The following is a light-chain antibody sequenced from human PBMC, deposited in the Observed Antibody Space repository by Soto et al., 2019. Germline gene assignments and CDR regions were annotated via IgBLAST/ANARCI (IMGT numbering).Light chain of an antibody. J-gene: IGKJ4*01. CDR3: QQYGSSPLT. CDR2: GAS. V-gene: IGKV3-20*01. CDR1: QRVSSSY. Sequence: EIVLTQSPGTLSLSPGERAALSCRASQRVSSSYLAWYQQKPGQAPRLLLYGASSRATGIPDRLSCSGSGTDFTLTISRLAPEAFAVYYCQQYGSSPLTFGGGTTVEIK.